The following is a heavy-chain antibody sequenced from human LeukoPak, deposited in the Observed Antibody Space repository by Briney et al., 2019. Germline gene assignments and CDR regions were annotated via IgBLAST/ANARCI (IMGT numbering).Heavy chain of an antibody. D-gene: IGHD6-19*01. CDR2: IYYSGST. CDR1: GGSITNYY. J-gene: IGHJ3*02. CDR3: ARRAWLVDEGGAFDI. V-gene: IGHV4-39*01. Sequence: SETLSLTCTVSGGSITNYYWGWIRQPPGKGLEWIGSIYYSGSTYYNPSLKSRVTISVDTSKNQFSLKLSSVTAADTAVYYCARRAWLVDEGGAFDIWGQGTMVTVSS.